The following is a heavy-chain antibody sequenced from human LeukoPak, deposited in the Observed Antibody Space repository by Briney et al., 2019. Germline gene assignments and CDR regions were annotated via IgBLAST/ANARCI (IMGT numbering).Heavy chain of an antibody. Sequence: PGRSLRLSCAASGFTFSSYGMHWVRQAPGKGLEWVAVISYDGSNKYYADSVKGRFTISRDNSKNTLYLQMNSLRAEDTAVYYCASQRDGYNSVIDYWGQGTLVTVSS. CDR1: GFTFSSYG. CDR3: ASQRDGYNSVIDY. J-gene: IGHJ4*02. V-gene: IGHV3-30*03. CDR2: ISYDGSNK. D-gene: IGHD5-24*01.